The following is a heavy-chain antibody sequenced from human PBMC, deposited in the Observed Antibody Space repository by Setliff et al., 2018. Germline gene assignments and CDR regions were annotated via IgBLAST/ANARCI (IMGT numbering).Heavy chain of an antibody. J-gene: IGHJ6*02. Sequence: GSLRLSCAASGFTFSNAWMSWVRQAPGKGLEWVGRIKRESDGGTTDYAAPVKGRFTIPRDDSKNTLYLQMNSLKTEDTAVYYCISLWLGYYGLDVWGQGTTVTVSS. CDR2: IKRESDGGTT. CDR3: ISLWLGYYGLDV. V-gene: IGHV3-15*01. CDR1: GFTFSNAW. D-gene: IGHD5-18*01.